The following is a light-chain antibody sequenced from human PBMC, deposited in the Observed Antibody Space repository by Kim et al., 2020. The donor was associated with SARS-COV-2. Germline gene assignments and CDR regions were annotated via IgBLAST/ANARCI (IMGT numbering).Light chain of an antibody. Sequence: GNTVRITCQGDSLRSYYASWYQQKPGQAPVLVIYGKNNRPSGIPDRFSGSSSGNTASLTITGAQAEDEADYYCNSRDSSGNHLYCVFRARTPLTVL. J-gene: IGLJ3*02. CDR2: GKN. CDR3: NSRDSSGNHLYCV. CDR1: SLRSYY. V-gene: IGLV3-19*01.